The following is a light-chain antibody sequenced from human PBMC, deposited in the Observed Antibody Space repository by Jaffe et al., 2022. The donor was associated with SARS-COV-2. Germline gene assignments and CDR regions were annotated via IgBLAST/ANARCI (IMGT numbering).Light chain of an antibody. CDR3: QQYASSLEVT. J-gene: IGKJ5*01. Sequence: EIVLTQSPGTLSLSQGERATLSCRASQSVSSSYLAWYQQKPGQAPRLLIYGASSRATGIPDRFSGSGSGTDFTLTISRLEPEDFAVYYCQQYASSLEVTFGQGTRLEIK. V-gene: IGKV3-20*01. CDR1: QSVSSSY. CDR2: GAS.